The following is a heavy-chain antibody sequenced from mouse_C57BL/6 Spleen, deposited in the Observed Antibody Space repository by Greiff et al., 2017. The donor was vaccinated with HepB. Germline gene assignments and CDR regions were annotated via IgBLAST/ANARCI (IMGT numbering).Heavy chain of an antibody. CDR2: ISSGGSYT. Sequence: EVQVVESGGDLVKPGGSLKLSCAASGFTFSSYGMSWVRQTPDKRLEWVATISSGGSYTYYPDSVKGRFTISRDNAKNTLYLQMSSLKSEDTAMYYCARPLTGTYFDYWGQGTTLTVSS. J-gene: IGHJ2*01. V-gene: IGHV5-6*01. CDR3: ARPLTGTYFDY. CDR1: GFTFSSYG. D-gene: IGHD4-1*01.